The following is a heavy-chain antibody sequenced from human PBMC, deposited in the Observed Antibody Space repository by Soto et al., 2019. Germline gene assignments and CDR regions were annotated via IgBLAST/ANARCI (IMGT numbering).Heavy chain of an antibody. Sequence: VQLVESGGGVVQPGRSLRLSCAASGFTFSDYAMHWVRQAPGKGLEWVAVVSHDGRNTHYADSVKGRFTILRDSSKNTVSREMTSLIAEHTAVYYCAKGGRQWLVASDFNYWCQGALVTVSS. CDR1: GFTFSDYA. J-gene: IGHJ4*02. CDR2: VSHDGRNT. CDR3: AKGGRQWLVASDFNY. D-gene: IGHD6-19*01. V-gene: IGHV3-30*18.